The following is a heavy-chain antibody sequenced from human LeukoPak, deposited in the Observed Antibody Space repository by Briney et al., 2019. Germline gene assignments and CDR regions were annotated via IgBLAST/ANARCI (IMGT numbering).Heavy chain of an antibody. D-gene: IGHD2-2*01. CDR2: ISSSSSYI. CDR3: AREGYCSSTSCYAGGMDV. Sequence: GGSLRLSCAASGFTFSSYSMNWVRQAPGKGLEWVSSISSSSSYIYYADSVKGRFTISRDNAKNSLYLQMNSLRAEDTAVYYCAREGYCSSTSCYAGGMDVWGKGTTVTVSS. CDR1: GFTFSSYS. J-gene: IGHJ6*04. V-gene: IGHV3-21*01.